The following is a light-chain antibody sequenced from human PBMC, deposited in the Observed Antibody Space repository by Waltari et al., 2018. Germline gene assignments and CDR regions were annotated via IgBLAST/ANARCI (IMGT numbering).Light chain of an antibody. Sequence: QSALTQPASVSGSPGQSIPISCTGTSSDVGGYSYVSWCQQHPGKAPKLMIYDVSNRPSGLSNRFSGSKSGNTASLTISGLQAEDEADYYCSSYTTRSTVVFGGGTKVTVL. V-gene: IGLV2-14*03. CDR2: DVS. CDR3: SSYTTRSTVV. J-gene: IGLJ2*01. CDR1: SSDVGGYSY.